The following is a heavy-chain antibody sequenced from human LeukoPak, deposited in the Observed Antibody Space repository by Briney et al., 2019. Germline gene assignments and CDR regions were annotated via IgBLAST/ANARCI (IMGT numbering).Heavy chain of an antibody. CDR3: ARWIAVAGYFDY. Sequence: PSETLSLTCPVYGGSFSGYYWSWIRQPPGKGLEWIGEINHSGSTNYNPSLKSRVTISVDTSKNQFSLKLSSVTAADTAVYYCARWIAVAGYFDYWGQGTLVTVSS. V-gene: IGHV4-34*01. D-gene: IGHD6-19*01. CDR1: GGSFSGYY. J-gene: IGHJ4*02. CDR2: INHSGST.